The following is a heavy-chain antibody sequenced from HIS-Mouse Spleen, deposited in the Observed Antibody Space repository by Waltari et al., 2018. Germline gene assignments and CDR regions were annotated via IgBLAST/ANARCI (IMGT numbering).Heavy chain of an antibody. Sequence: QVQLQESGPGLVKPSETLSLTCTVSGGSISSYYGSWIRQPPGKGLEWIGYIYYSGSTNYNPSLKSRVTISVDTSKNQFSLKLSSVTAADTAVYYCARGGLLAATYYFDYWGQGTLVTVSS. D-gene: IGHD2-15*01. CDR3: ARGGLLAATYYFDY. J-gene: IGHJ4*02. CDR1: GGSISSYY. CDR2: IYYSGST. V-gene: IGHV4-59*08.